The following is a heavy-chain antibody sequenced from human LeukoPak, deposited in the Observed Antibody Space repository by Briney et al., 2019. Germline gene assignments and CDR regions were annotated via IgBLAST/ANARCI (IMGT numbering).Heavy chain of an antibody. CDR2: ISLAGQT. CDR3: ALSQYYYDSSGYYPYYYYYGMDV. V-gene: IGHV4-4*02. J-gene: IGHJ6*02. Sequence: SETLSLTCGVSGGSISGTNWWSWVRQPPGQGLEWIGEISLAGQTNFNPSLKSRVTISVDTSKNQFSLKLSSVTAADTAVYYCALSQYYYDSSGYYPYYYYYGMDVWGQGTTVTVSS. D-gene: IGHD3-22*01. CDR1: GGSISGTNW.